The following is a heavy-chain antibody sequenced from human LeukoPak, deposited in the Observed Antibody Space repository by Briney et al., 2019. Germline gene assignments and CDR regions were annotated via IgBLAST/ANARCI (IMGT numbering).Heavy chain of an antibody. Sequence: SETLSLTCTVSGGSISSYYWSWIRQPAGKGLEWIGRIYTSGSTNYNPSLKSRVTMLVDTSKNQFSLKLSSVTAADTAVYYCARLYSYGHGAKYYFDYWGQGTLVTVSS. J-gene: IGHJ4*02. D-gene: IGHD5-18*01. CDR3: ARLYSYGHGAKYYFDY. CDR1: GGSISSYY. V-gene: IGHV4-4*07. CDR2: IYTSGST.